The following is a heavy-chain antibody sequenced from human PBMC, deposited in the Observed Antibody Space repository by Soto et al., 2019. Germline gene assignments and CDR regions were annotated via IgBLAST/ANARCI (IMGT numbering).Heavy chain of an antibody. CDR1: GXSISSGDYY. D-gene: IGHD3-3*01. Sequence: LSLTFTVSGXSISSGDYYWSWIRQPPGKGLEWIGYIYYSGSTYYNPSLKSRVTISVDTSKNQFSLKLSSVTAADTAVYYCARILEWLSPPDYWGQGTLVTVSS. CDR2: IYYSGST. J-gene: IGHJ4*02. CDR3: ARILEWLSPPDY. V-gene: IGHV4-30-4*01.